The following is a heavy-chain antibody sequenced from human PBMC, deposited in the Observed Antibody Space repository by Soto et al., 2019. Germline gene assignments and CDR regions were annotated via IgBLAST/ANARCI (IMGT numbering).Heavy chain of an antibody. D-gene: IGHD2-2*01. Sequence: SVKVSCKASGGTFSSYAISWVRQAPGQGLEWMGGIIPIFGTANYAQKFQGRVTITADESTSTAYMELSSLRSEDTAVYYCARDREIVVVPGNPPAFDYWGQGTLVTVSS. CDR2: IIPIFGTA. J-gene: IGHJ4*02. CDR3: ARDREIVVVPGNPPAFDY. CDR1: GGTFSSYA. V-gene: IGHV1-69*13.